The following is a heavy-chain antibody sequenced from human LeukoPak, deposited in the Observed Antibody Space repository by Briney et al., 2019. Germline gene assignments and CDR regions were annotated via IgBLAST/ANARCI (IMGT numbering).Heavy chain of an antibody. CDR2: ISGSGGDT. Sequence: GGSLRLSCAASGFTFSSYAMSWVRQAPGKGLEWVSVISGSGGDTDYADSVKGRFTISRDNAKNSLHLQMNSLRVEDTAVYYCAREDYGDYEGSFDYWGQGTQVTVSS. D-gene: IGHD4-17*01. CDR3: AREDYGDYEGSFDY. V-gene: IGHV3-23*01. J-gene: IGHJ4*02. CDR1: GFTFSSYA.